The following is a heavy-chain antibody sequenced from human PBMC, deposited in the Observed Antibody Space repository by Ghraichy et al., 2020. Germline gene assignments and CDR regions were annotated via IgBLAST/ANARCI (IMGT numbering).Heavy chain of an antibody. J-gene: IGHJ3*02. CDR3: VRDKYWAFEI. CDR1: GFTFSSYS. Sequence: GGSLRLSCAVSGFTFSSYSFKWVRQAPGKGLEWLAHNDIVSGVTTYADSVRGRSTVSRDNVKNSLYLQLDSLRDEDTAVYYCVRDKYWAFEIWGQGTMVTVSS. V-gene: IGHV3-48*02. CDR2: NDIVSGVT. D-gene: IGHD2/OR15-2a*01.